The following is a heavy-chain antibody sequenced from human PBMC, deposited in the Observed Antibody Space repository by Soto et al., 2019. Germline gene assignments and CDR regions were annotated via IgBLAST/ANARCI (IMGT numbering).Heavy chain of an antibody. Sequence: GESLKISCQGFGYRFSNYWIGWVHQMPGKGLEWMGIIYPGDSDTRYSPSFQGQVTISADKSISTAYLQWSSLKASDTAMYYCARHRGITMVRGVSPPNYYGMDVWGQGTTVTVSS. D-gene: IGHD3-10*01. V-gene: IGHV5-51*07. CDR3: ARHRGITMVRGVSPPNYYGMDV. J-gene: IGHJ6*02. CDR2: IYPGDSDT. CDR1: GYRFSNYW.